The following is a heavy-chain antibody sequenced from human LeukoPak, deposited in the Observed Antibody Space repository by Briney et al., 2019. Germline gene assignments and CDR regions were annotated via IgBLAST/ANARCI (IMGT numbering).Heavy chain of an antibody. J-gene: IGHJ4*02. CDR3: AKDLGYSYGYSDC. CDR1: GFTFSTYA. D-gene: IGHD5-18*01. V-gene: IGHV3-23*01. Sequence: GGSLRLSCAASGFTFSTYAMSWVRQAPGKGLEWVSTLTAGGETTFYADSVKGRFSISRDNSKDTLYLQMNSLRAEDTAVYYCAKDLGYSYGYSDCWGQGTLVTVSS. CDR2: LTAGGETT.